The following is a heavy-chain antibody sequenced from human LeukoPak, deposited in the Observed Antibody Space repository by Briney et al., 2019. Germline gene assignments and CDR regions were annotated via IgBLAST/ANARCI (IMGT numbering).Heavy chain of an antibody. CDR3: ARDRWLGY. V-gene: IGHV4-61*08. D-gene: IGHD5-12*01. Sequence: SETLSLTCIVSGDSISSGGYFWSWVRQPPGKGLEWIGYIYYSGSTNYNPSLKSRVTISVDTSKNQFSLKLASVTTADTAVYYCARDRWLGYWGQGTLVTVSS. J-gene: IGHJ4*02. CDR1: GDSISSGGYF. CDR2: IYYSGST.